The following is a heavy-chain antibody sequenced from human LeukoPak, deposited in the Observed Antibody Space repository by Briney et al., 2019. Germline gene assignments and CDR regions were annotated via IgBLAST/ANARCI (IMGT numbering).Heavy chain of an antibody. CDR3: AKDLEAYYDSKPDY. J-gene: IGHJ4*02. CDR1: GFTFSSYA. CDR2: ISYDGSNK. D-gene: IGHD3-22*01. V-gene: IGHV3-30*04. Sequence: GGSLRLSCAASGFTFSSYAMHWVRQAPGKGLEWVAVISYDGSNKYYADSVKGRFTISRDNSKNTLYLQMNSLRAEDTAVYYCAKDLEAYYDSKPDYWGQGTLVTVSS.